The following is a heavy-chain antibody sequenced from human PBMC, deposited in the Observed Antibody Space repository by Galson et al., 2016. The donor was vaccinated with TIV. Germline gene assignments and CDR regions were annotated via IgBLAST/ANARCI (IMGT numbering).Heavy chain of an antibody. V-gene: IGHV5-10-1*01. Sequence: QSGAEVKKPGESLRISCKASGYSFTNYWISWVRQMPGKGLEWVGRIDPSDSDANYSPSFQGHVTISADKSISTAYLQWSSLTASDTAMYYCARQGYYDRRGYYRSWGQGTLVTVSS. CDR2: IDPSDSDA. J-gene: IGHJ5*02. D-gene: IGHD3-22*01. CDR3: ARQGYYDRRGYYRS. CDR1: GYSFTNYW.